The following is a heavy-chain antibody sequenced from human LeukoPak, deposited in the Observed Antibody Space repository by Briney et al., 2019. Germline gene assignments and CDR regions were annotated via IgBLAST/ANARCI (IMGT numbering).Heavy chain of an antibody. CDR1: GFTFSSYW. D-gene: IGHD2-2*01. V-gene: IGHV3-20*04. Sequence: PGRSLRLSCAASGFTFSSYWMHWVRQAPGKGLEWVSGINWNGGSTGYADSVKGRFTISRDNARNFLYLQMNSLRAEDTALYYCARHGYCSSTSCYDFDYWGQGTLVTVSS. CDR2: INWNGGST. J-gene: IGHJ4*02. CDR3: ARHGYCSSTSCYDFDY.